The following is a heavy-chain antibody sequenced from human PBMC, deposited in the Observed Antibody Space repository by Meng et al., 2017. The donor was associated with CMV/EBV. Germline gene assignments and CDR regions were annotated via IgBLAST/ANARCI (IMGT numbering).Heavy chain of an antibody. CDR2: INHSGST. D-gene: IGHD1-26*01. CDR3: ARGVGGWFDP. V-gene: IGHV4-34*01. CDR1: GGAFSGYY. J-gene: IGHJ5*02. Sequence: QGQVQQGGGGLLNTPETLSLTCAVYGGAFSGYYWSWIRQPPGKGLEWIGEINHSGSTNYNPSLKSRVTISVDTSKNQFSLKLSSVTAADTAVYYCARGVGGWFDPWGQGTLVTVSS.